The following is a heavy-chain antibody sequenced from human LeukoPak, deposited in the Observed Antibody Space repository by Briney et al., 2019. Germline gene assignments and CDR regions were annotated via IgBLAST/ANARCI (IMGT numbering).Heavy chain of an antibody. CDR2: INTSGNT. V-gene: IGHV4-59*10. CDR1: GGSFSGYY. Sequence: SETLSLTCAVYGGSFSGYYWSWIRQPAGKGLEWIGRINTSGNTNYNPSLKSRVTMSVVASKNQFSLKLSSVTAADTAVYYCASSSWLRDSNFDNWGQGTLVTVSS. J-gene: IGHJ4*02. D-gene: IGHD6-13*01. CDR3: ASSSWLRDSNFDN.